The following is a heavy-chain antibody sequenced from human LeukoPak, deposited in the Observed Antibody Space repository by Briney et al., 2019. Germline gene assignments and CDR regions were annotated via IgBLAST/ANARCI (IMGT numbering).Heavy chain of an antibody. Sequence: PGGSLRLSCAASGFTFSSYEMNWVRQAPGKGLEWVSYISSSGSTIYYADSVKGRFTISRDNAKTSLYLQMNSLRAEATAVYYCAFVGTMVRGVPRAFDYWGQGTLVTVSS. CDR1: GFTFSSYE. V-gene: IGHV3-48*03. CDR2: ISSSGSTI. D-gene: IGHD3-10*01. J-gene: IGHJ4*02. CDR3: AFVGTMVRGVPRAFDY.